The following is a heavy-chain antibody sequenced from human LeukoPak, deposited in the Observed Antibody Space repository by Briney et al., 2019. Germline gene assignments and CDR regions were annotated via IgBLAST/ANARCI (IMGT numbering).Heavy chain of an antibody. CDR2: ISAYNGNT. CDR3: ARDFVGVCSDGSCYLDAFDI. D-gene: IGHD2-15*01. J-gene: IGHJ3*02. V-gene: IGHV1-18*01. Sequence: ASVKVSCKASGYTFTNYGVSWVRQAPGQGLEWMGWISAYNGNTNYAQKLQGRVTMTTDTSTSTAYMELRSLRSDDTAVYYCARDFVGVCSDGSCYLDAFDIWGQGTMVTVSS. CDR1: GYTFTNYG.